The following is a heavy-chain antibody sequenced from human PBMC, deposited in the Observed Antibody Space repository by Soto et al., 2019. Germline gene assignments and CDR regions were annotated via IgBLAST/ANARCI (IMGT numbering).Heavy chain of an antibody. CDR1: GGSISSYY. J-gene: IGHJ6*02. Sequence: ETLSLTCTVSGGSISSYYWSWIRQPPGKGLEWIGYIYYSGSTNYNPSLKSRVTISVDTSKNQFSLKLSSVTAADTAVYYCASIAFGYYGMDVWGQGTTVTVSS. D-gene: IGHD3-10*01. V-gene: IGHV4-59*01. CDR2: IYYSGST. CDR3: ASIAFGYYGMDV.